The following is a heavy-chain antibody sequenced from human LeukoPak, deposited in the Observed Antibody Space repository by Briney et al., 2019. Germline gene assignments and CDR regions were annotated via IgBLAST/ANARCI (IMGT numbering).Heavy chain of an antibody. CDR2: IHTSGST. CDR3: ARHQSPLSAAHFDY. CDR1: GGSTSSYY. Sequence: KSSETLSLTCSVSGGSTSSYYWSWIRQPAGKGLEWIGRIHTSGSTDYNPSLKSRVTMSVDTSKNQFSLKLSSVTAADTAVYYCARHQSPLSAAHFDYWGQGTLVTVSS. D-gene: IGHD1-26*01. V-gene: IGHV4-4*07. J-gene: IGHJ4*02.